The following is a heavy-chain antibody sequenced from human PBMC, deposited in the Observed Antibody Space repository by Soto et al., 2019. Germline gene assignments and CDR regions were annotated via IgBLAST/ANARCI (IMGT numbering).Heavy chain of an antibody. CDR2: ISSSRSSK. D-gene: IGHD2-15*01. CDR3: TSGTIYCSGDSCKAIGS. Sequence: PGGSLRLSCAASGFTFSSYSMNWVRQAPGKGLEWVSYISSSRSSKYYADSVRGRFTISRDNAQNSLYLQMNSLRDDDTAVYYCTSGTIYCSGDSCKAIGSWGQGTLVTVSS. V-gene: IGHV3-48*02. CDR1: GFTFSSYS. J-gene: IGHJ5*02.